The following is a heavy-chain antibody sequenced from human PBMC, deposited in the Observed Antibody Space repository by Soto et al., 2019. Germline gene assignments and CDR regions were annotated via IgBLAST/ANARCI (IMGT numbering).Heavy chain of an antibody. Sequence: QVQLVQSGPEVKKPGASVKVSCKTSGYTFTNYGISWVRQAPGQGLEWMGWITTDKGKTTYAQKFQGRVTMTTDTSTRTADMELRSLRSDDTAMYYCEARAPSFDYWGQGTLVTFAS. CDR2: ITTDKGKT. J-gene: IGHJ4*02. CDR3: EARAPSFDY. CDR1: GYTFTNYG. V-gene: IGHV1-18*01.